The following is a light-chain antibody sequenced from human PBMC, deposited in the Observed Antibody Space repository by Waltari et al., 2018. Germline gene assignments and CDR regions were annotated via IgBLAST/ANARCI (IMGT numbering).Light chain of an antibody. V-gene: IGKV1-5*03. Sequence: DVEMTQSPSNVSASVGDRVIITCRASQSVSKWVAWYQFKGGKAPRVLISAASTIESAVPSSFGVGGSGSDFALTIAGLQPEDSATYYGQQYKTFPRTFGPGTRVEIK. J-gene: IGKJ1*01. CDR3: QQYKTFPRT. CDR2: AAS. CDR1: QSVSKW.